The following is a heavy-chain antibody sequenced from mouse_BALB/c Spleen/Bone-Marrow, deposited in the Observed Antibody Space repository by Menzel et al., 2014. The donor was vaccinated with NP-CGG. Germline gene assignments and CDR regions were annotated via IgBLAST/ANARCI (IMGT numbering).Heavy chain of an antibody. CDR3: ARSGSSSGYFDY. CDR2: ISSGSSTI. V-gene: IGHV5-17*02. J-gene: IGHJ2*01. CDR1: GFTFXSFG. D-gene: IGHD1-1*01. Sequence: EVKLVESGGGLVQPGGSRKLSCAASGFTFXSFGMHWVRQAPEKGLEWVAYISSGSSTIYYADTVMGRFTISRDNPKNPLFLQMTSLRSEDTAMYYCARSGSSSGYFDYWGQGTTLTVSS.